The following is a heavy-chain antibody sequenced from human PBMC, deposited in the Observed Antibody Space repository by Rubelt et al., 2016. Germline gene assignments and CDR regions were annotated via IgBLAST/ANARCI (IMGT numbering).Heavy chain of an antibody. J-gene: IGHJ2*01. CDR3: ARDFGEEEHDWYFDR. CDR1: GFPFSNFA. Sequence: EVQLLASGGGLAQPGGSLRLSCADSGFPFSNFAMTWVRQPPGKGLEWVSTISGSGGSTYYADSVKGRFTISRDKSKDTLYLQMNSLRAEDTAVYYCARDFGEEEHDWYFDRLGRGTLVTVSS. CDR2: ISGSGGST. V-gene: IGHV3-23*01. D-gene: IGHD3-16*01.